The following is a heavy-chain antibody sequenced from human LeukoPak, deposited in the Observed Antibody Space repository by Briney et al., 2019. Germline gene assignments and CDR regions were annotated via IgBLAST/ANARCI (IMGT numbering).Heavy chain of an antibody. CDR2: ISYDGSNK. Sequence: TGGSLRLSCAASGFTFSSYWMSWVRQAPGKGLEWVAVISYDGSNKYYADSVKGRFTISRDNSKNTLYLQMNSLRAEDTAVYYCAKGGDFDYWGQGTLVTVSS. D-gene: IGHD3-10*01. V-gene: IGHV3-30*18. CDR3: AKGGDFDY. CDR1: GFTFSSYW. J-gene: IGHJ4*02.